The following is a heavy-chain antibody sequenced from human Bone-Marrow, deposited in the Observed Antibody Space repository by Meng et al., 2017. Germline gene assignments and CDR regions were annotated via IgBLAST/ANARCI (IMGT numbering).Heavy chain of an antibody. CDR1: GGSFSGYY. CDR3: ARGSGSPEYCSSTSCYSGGWFDP. D-gene: IGHD2-2*02. V-gene: IGHV4-34*01. Sequence: QVQLQQWGAGLLKPSETLSLTCAVYGGSFSGYYWSWIRQPPGKGLEWIGEINHSGSTNYNPSLKSRVTISVDTSKNQFSLKLSSVTAADTAVYYCARGSGSPEYCSSTSCYSGGWFDPWGQGTLVTV. J-gene: IGHJ5*02. CDR2: INHSGST.